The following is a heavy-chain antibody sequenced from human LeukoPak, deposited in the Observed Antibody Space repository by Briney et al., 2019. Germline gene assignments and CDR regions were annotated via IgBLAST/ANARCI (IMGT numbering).Heavy chain of an antibody. CDR1: GFTFSSYA. V-gene: IGHV3-23*01. Sequence: SGGSLRLSCAASGFTFSSYAMSWVRQAPGKGLEWVSAISGSGGSTYYADSVKGRFTISRDNSKNTLYLQMNSLRAEDTAVYYCAKWAFIAARHYYYYGMDVWGQGTTVTVSS. D-gene: IGHD6-6*01. CDR3: AKWAFIAARHYYYYGMDV. J-gene: IGHJ6*02. CDR2: ISGSGGST.